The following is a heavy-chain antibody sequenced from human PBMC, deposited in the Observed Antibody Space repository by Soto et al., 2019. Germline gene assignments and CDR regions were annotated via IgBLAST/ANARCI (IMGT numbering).Heavy chain of an antibody. CDR3: ARATYCTGGNCLLDY. D-gene: IGHD2-15*01. Sequence: EVQLVESGGGLVQPGGSLRLSCAASEFTVTSNYMSWVRQAPGKGLEWVSVIYSGGSTYYADFVKGRFTISRDNSTNTVYLQMNSLRAEDTAVYYCARATYCTGGNCLLDYWGQGTLVTVSS. CDR1: EFTVTSNY. J-gene: IGHJ4*02. V-gene: IGHV3-53*04. CDR2: IYSGGST.